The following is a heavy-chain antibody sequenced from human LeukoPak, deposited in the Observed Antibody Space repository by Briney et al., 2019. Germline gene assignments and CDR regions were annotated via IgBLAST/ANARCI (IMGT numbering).Heavy chain of an antibody. V-gene: IGHV1-69*05. Sequence: SVKVSCKASGGTFSSYAISWVRQAPGQGLEWMGRIIPIFGTANYAQKFQGRVTITTDESTSTAYMELSSPGSEDTAVYYCARSLGSYYFDYWGQGTLVTVSS. J-gene: IGHJ4*02. CDR1: GGTFSSYA. D-gene: IGHD3-10*01. CDR2: IIPIFGTA. CDR3: ARSLGSYYFDY.